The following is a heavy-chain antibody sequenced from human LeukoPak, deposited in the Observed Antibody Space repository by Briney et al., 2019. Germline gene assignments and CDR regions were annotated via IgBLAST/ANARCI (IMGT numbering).Heavy chain of an antibody. V-gene: IGHV4-61*01. CDR2: IYYSGST. D-gene: IGHD2-2*01. Sequence: PSETLSLTCTVSGGSVSSGSYYWSWIRQPPGKGLEWIGYIYYSGSTNYNPSLKSRVTISVDTSKNQFSLKLSSVPAADTAVYYCAGAGKGCSSTSCAIDYWGQGTLVTVSS. CDR1: GGSVSSGSYY. CDR3: AGAGKGCSSTSCAIDY. J-gene: IGHJ4*02.